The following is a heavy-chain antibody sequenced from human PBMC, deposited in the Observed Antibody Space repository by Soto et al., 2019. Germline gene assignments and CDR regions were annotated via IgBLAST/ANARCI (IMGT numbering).Heavy chain of an antibody. J-gene: IGHJ2*01. CDR1: GGSISSYY. Sequence: QVQLQESGPGLVKPSETLSLTCSVSGGSISSYYWSWIRQPAGKRLEWIGRLYSDGSINYNPSLKSRVTMSVDTSKNQFSLNLSSVTAADTAVYYCARDHPNWYFDLWGRCSLVTVSS. CDR3: ARDHPNWYFDL. V-gene: IGHV4-4*07. CDR2: LYSDGSI.